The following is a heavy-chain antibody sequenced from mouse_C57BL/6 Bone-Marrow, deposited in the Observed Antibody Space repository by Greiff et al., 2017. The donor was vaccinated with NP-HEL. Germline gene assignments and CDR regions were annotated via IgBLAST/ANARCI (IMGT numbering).Heavy chain of an antibody. V-gene: IGHV5-17*01. Sequence: DVQLVESGGGLVKPGGSLKLSCAASGFTFSDYGMHWVRQAPEKGLEWVAYISSGSSTIYYADTVKGRFTISRDNAKNTLFLQMTSLRSEDTAMYYCARRTLGDFDYWGQGTTLTVSS. J-gene: IGHJ2*01. CDR1: GFTFSDYG. CDR2: ISSGSSTI. D-gene: IGHD3-3*01. CDR3: ARRTLGDFDY.